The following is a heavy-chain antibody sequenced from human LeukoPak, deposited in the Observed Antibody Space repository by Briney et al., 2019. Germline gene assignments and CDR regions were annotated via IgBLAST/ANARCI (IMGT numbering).Heavy chain of an antibody. CDR2: INAGNGDT. CDR1: GYTFSSYA. V-gene: IGHV1-3*01. D-gene: IGHD3-22*01. CDR3: ARGGLFAPLYYYDSSGYYYDY. J-gene: IGHJ4*02. Sequence: GASVKVSCKASGYTFSSYAMHWVRQAPGQRLEWMGWINAGNGDTKYSQKFQGRVTITRDTSASTAYMELSSLRSGDTAVYYCARGGLFAPLYYYDSSGYYYDYWGQGTLVTVSS.